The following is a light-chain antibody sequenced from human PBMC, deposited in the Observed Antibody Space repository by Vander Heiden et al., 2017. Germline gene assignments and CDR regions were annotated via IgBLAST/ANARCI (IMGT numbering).Light chain of an antibody. CDR1: TLGNKF. J-gene: IGLJ2*01. CDR2: QNT. Sequence: SYELTQPPSVSVSPGQTATITCSGDTLGNKFACWYQQKPGQSPVLAIYQNTKRPAGIPERFSASNSGNTATLTSSGAQAMDEADYYCQAWDSSTAVVFGGGTKLTVL. CDR3: QAWDSSTAVV. V-gene: IGLV3-1*01.